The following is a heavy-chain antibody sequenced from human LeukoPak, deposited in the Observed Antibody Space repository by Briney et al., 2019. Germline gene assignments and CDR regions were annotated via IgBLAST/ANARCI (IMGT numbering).Heavy chain of an antibody. CDR1: GYTLTELS. CDR3: ATDVLEGRIVVVPAAMGAFDI. D-gene: IGHD2-2*01. J-gene: IGHJ3*02. CDR2: FDPEDGET. V-gene: IGHV1-24*01. Sequence: ASVKVSCKVSGYTLTELSMHWVRQAPGKGLEWMGGFDPEDGETIYAQKFQGRVTMTEDTSTDTAYMELSSLRSEDTAVYYCATDVLEGRIVVVPAAMGAFDIWGQGTMVTVSS.